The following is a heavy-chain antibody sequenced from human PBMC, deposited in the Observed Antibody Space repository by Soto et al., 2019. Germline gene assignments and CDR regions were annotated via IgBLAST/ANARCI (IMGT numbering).Heavy chain of an antibody. CDR2: ISIHNGNT. CDR1: GYTFNTYG. D-gene: IGHD1-1*01. Sequence: QAQLLQSGGELKKSGASVKVSCKASGYTFNTYGISWVRQAPGQGLEWMAWISIHNGNTNFAQKFQGRVTLTTDTATSTAHMELRSLRSDDTAVYYCARMPTVDNSHYYMDVWGKGTTVTGSS. CDR3: ARMPTVDNSHYYMDV. V-gene: IGHV1-18*04. J-gene: IGHJ6*03.